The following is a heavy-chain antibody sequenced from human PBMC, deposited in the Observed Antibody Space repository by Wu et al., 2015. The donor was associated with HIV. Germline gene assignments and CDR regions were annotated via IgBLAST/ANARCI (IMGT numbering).Heavy chain of an antibody. CDR1: GDSFSTSP. CDR2: INPASGST. J-gene: IGHJ4*02. Sequence: QVQLVQSGAEVKKPGSSVKVSCKASGDSFSTSPINWVRQAPGRGPEWMGWINPASGSTIYAEKFEGRVIVTRDTSINTAYMELNGLISDDTAIYYCARDATPVTTEFDYWGQGTLVTVSS. D-gene: IGHD4-17*01. CDR3: ARDATPVTTEFDY. V-gene: IGHV1-2*02.